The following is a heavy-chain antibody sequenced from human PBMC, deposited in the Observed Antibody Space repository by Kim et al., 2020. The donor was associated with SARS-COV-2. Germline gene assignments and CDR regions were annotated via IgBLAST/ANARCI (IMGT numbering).Heavy chain of an antibody. V-gene: IGHV3-30-3*01. Sequence: GGSLRLSCAASGFTFSDSALHWVRQAPGKGPEWVSVISCDVTNKDYAYCVTVRVRISRSNSKDTHYPYMQIMRMDNTALYDCSTDLAHWLASRYFYGIDV. CDR3: STDLAHWLASRYFYGIDV. CDR1: GFTFSDSA. D-gene: IGHD6-19*01. CDR2: ISCDVTNK. J-gene: IGHJ6*01.